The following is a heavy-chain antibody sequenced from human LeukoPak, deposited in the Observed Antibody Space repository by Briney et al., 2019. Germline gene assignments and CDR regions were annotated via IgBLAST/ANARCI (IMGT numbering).Heavy chain of an antibody. CDR2: IKNDGSGT. D-gene: IGHD5-18*01. CDR1: EFTFSNYW. V-gene: IGHV3-74*01. CDR3: ARNPSTSMEF. Sequence: GGSLRLSCAASEFTFSNYWMHWVRQAPGKGLVWVSRIKNDGSGTIYADSVKGRFTISRDNAKNTLYLQMNSLRAEDTAVYYCARNPSTSMEFWGQGTLVTVSS. J-gene: IGHJ4*02.